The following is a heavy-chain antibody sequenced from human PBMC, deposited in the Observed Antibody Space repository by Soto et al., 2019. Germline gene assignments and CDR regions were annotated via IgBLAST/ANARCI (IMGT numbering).Heavy chain of an antibody. V-gene: IGHV3-7*01. Sequence: EVQLVESGGGLVQPGGSLRLSCAASGFTFSIYWMSWVRQAPGKGLEWVANIKQDESEKYYADSVKGRFTISRDNARNSLYLQMNSLRAEDTAVYHCARIRPRDYQDSSGYYYYNYGLDAWGQGTTVTVSS. CDR2: IKQDESEK. D-gene: IGHD3-22*01. CDR3: ARIRPRDYQDSSGYYYYNYGLDA. CDR1: GFTFSIYW. J-gene: IGHJ6*02.